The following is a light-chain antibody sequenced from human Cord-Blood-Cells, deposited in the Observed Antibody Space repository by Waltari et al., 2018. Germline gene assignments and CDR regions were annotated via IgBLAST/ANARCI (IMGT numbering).Light chain of an antibody. Sequence: QSVLTQPPSASGTPGQRATIPCSGRSSNIGSNTVNWYQQLPGTAPKLLIYSNNQRPSGVPDRFSGSKSGTSASLAISGLQSEDEADYYCAAWDDSLNGPVFGGGTKLTVL. CDR2: SNN. CDR1: SSNIGSNT. J-gene: IGLJ2*01. CDR3: AAWDDSLNGPV. V-gene: IGLV1-44*01.